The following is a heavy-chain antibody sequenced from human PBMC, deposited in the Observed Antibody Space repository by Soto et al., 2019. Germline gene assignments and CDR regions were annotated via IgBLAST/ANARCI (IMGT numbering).Heavy chain of an antibody. CDR3: ARVKTTVPNNWFDP. CDR2: TSAYNGNT. V-gene: IGHV1-18*01. CDR1: GGTFSSYS. Sequence: ASVKVSCKASGGTFSSYSISWVRQAPGQGLEWMGWTSAYNGNTNYAQKLQGRVTMTTDTSTSTAYMELRSLRSDDTAVYYCARVKTTVPNNWFDPWGQGTLVTVSS. D-gene: IGHD4-17*01. J-gene: IGHJ5*02.